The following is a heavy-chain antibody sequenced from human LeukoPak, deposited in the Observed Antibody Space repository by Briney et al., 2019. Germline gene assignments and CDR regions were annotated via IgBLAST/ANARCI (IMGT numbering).Heavy chain of an antibody. CDR2: TSYDGTNK. CDR3: AGLAPPLGYYDSGGYDFDWAFDI. J-gene: IGHJ3*02. D-gene: IGHD3-22*01. CDR1: GLTFSSYP. Sequence: PGSSLRLSCAPSGLTFSSYPIHWVRQAPGKGLEWVTVTSYDGTNKNHVASVKARFTISRDNTKNPLYLQMYTRRAEDRAVYYCAGLAPPLGYYDSGGYDFDWAFDIWGQGTMVTVSS. V-gene: IGHV3-30-3*01.